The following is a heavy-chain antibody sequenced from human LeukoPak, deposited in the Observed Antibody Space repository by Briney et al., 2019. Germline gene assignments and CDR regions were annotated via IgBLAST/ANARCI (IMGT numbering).Heavy chain of an antibody. V-gene: IGHV3-69-1*01. D-gene: IGHD1-26*01. CDR3: ARDLAVGATVGWFDP. CDR2: IGTSGSV. CDR1: GFTFSDYT. Sequence: GGCLRLSCATSGFTFSDYTMNWVRQAPGKGLEWVSSIGTSGSVYYADSVRGRFTISRDNSKNTLYLQMNSLRAEDTAVYYCARDLAVGATVGWFDPWGQGTLVTVSS. J-gene: IGHJ5*02.